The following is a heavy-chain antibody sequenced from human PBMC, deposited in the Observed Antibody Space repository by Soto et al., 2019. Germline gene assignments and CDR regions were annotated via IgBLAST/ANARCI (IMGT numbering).Heavy chain of an antibody. CDR3: ARELRRSLGELFDY. Sequence: QVQLVESGGGVVQPGRSLRLSCAASGFTFSSYAMHWVRQAPGKGLGWVAVISYDGSNKYYADSVKGRFTIARDNSKHTLYLQMNSLRAEDTAVYYCARELRRSLGELFDYWGQGTLVTVSS. CDR2: ISYDGSNK. CDR1: GFTFSSYA. D-gene: IGHD3-16*01. V-gene: IGHV3-30-3*01. J-gene: IGHJ4*02.